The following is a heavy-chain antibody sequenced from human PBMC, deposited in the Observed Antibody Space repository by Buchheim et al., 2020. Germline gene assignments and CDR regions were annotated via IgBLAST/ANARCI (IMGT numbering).Heavy chain of an antibody. J-gene: IGHJ6*02. CDR2: ISYDGSNK. D-gene: IGHD6-13*01. Sequence: QVQLVESGGGVVQPGRSLRLSCAASGFTFSSDAMHWVRQAPGKGLEWVAVISYDGSNKYYADSVKGRFTISRDNSKNTLYLQMNSLRAEDTAVYYCARARGYSSSWSDYYYGMDVWGQGT. CDR3: ARARGYSSSWSDYYYGMDV. CDR1: GFTFSSDA. V-gene: IGHV3-30*04.